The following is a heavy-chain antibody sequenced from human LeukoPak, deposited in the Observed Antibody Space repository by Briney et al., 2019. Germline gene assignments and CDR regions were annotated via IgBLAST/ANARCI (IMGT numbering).Heavy chain of an antibody. Sequence: SETLSLTCAVYGGSFSGYYWSWIRQPPGKGLEWIGEINHSGSTNYNPSLKSRVTISVDTSKNQFSLKLSSVTAADTAVYYCATMDYGGNYIDYWGQGTLVAVSS. CDR1: GGSFSGYY. J-gene: IGHJ4*02. CDR3: ATMDYGGNYIDY. V-gene: IGHV4-34*01. CDR2: INHSGST. D-gene: IGHD4-23*01.